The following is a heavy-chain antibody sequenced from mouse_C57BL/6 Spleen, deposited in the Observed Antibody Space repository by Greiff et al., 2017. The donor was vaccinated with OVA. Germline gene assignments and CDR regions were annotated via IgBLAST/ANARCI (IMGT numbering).Heavy chain of an antibody. D-gene: IGHD2-5*01. CDR3: AIRGVYSNRYFDV. V-gene: IGHV3-6*01. CDR1: GYSITSGYY. CDR2: ISYDGSN. J-gene: IGHJ1*03. Sequence: EVKLMESGPGLVKPSQSLSLTCSVTGYSITSGYYWNWIRQFPGNKLEWMGYISYDGSNNYNPSLKNRISITRDTSRNQFFLKLNSVTTEDTATYYCAIRGVYSNRYFDVWGTGTTVTVSS.